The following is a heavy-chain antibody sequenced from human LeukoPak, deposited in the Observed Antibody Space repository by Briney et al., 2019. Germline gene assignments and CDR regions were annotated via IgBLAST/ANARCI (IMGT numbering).Heavy chain of an antibody. CDR3: AKGSGYFDYDY. D-gene: IGHD3-22*01. Sequence: SETLSLTCTVSGGSISSSHWSWIRQPAGKGLEWVGRIYSSGSTNYNPSLKSRVTMSVDTSKNQFSLKLTSVTAADTAVYYCAKGSGYFDYDYWGQGTLVTVSS. V-gene: IGHV4-4*07. CDR1: GGSISSSH. CDR2: IYSSGST. J-gene: IGHJ4*02.